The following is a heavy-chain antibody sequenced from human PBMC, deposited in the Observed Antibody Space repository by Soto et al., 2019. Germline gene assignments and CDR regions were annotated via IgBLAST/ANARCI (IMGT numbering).Heavy chain of an antibody. J-gene: IGHJ5*02. Sequence: ASETLSLTCTVSCGSISSYYWSWIRQPPGKGLEWIGYIYYSGSTNYNPSLKSRVTISVDTSKNQFSLKLSSVTAADTAVYYCARSGLRFLEWLNWFDPWGQGTLVTVSS. V-gene: IGHV4-59*01. CDR1: CGSISSYY. D-gene: IGHD3-3*01. CDR3: ARSGLRFLEWLNWFDP. CDR2: IYYSGST.